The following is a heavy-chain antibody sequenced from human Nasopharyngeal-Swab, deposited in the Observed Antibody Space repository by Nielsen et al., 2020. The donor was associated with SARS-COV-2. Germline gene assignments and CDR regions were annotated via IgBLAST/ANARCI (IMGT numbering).Heavy chain of an antibody. V-gene: IGHV4-59*11. CDR3: ARGPVDVLLWFGELFHSHGMDV. CDR1: GGSIRSHY. D-gene: IGHD3-10*01. Sequence: SETLSLTCTVSGGSIRSHYWSWVRQPPGKGLEWIGYSSYIGSSNYKLSLKSRVTISVDTSKNQFSLKLSSVTAADTAVYYCARGPVDVLLWFGELFHSHGMDVWGQGTTVTVSS. J-gene: IGHJ6*02. CDR2: SSYIGSS.